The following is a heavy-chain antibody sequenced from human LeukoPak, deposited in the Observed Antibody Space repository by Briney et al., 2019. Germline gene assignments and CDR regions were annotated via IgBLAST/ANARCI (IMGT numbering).Heavy chain of an antibody. Sequence: PGGSLRLSCAASGFTFSSYSINWVRQAPGKGLEWVSYISSSSTTTYYADPVKGRFTISRDNAKNSLYLQMDSLGAEDTAVYYCALRRGGCSGGTCYQYFDYWGQGTLVTVSS. V-gene: IGHV3-48*04. J-gene: IGHJ4*02. D-gene: IGHD2-15*01. CDR3: ALRRGGCSGGTCYQYFDY. CDR2: ISSSSTTT. CDR1: GFTFSSYS.